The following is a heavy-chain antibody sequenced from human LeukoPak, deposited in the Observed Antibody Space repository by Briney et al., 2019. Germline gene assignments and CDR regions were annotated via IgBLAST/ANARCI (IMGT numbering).Heavy chain of an antibody. Sequence: PSETLSLTCTVSGYSISSGYYWGWIRQPPGKGLEWIGEINHSGSTNYNPSLKSRVTISVDTSKNQFSLKLSSVTAADTAVYYCARGKTYYDYVWGTELGAFDIWGQGTMVTVSS. CDR2: INHSGST. J-gene: IGHJ3*02. V-gene: IGHV4-38-2*02. D-gene: IGHD3-16*01. CDR1: GYSISSGYY. CDR3: ARGKTYYDYVWGTELGAFDI.